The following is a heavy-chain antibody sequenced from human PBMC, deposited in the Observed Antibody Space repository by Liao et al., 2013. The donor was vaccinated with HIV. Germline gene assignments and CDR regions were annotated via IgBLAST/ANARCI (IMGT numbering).Heavy chain of an antibody. Sequence: QVQLQQWGAGLLKPSETLSLTCAVYGGSFSGYYWSWIRQPPGKGLEWIGEINHSGSTYYNPSLKSRVTISVDTSKNQFSLKLSSVTAADTAVYYCARGLKPDYWGQGTLVTRLL. CDR2: INHSGST. D-gene: IGHD3-16*01. CDR1: GGSFSGYY. J-gene: IGHJ4*02. CDR3: ARGLKPDY. V-gene: IGHV4-34*01.